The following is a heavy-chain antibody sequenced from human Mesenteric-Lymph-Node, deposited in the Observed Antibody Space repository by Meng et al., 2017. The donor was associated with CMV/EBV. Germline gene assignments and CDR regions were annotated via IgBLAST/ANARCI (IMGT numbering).Heavy chain of an antibody. D-gene: IGHD3-3*01. CDR3: ARDRSGYSLYDY. J-gene: IGHJ4*02. Sequence: VSGGSISSGGYYWSWIRQHPGKGLEWIGYISYSGITWYNPSLQSRVTISVDTSNNQFSLRLSSVTAADTAVYYCARDRSGYSLYDYWGQGTLVTVSS. CDR2: ISYSGIT. CDR1: GGSISSGGYY. V-gene: IGHV4-31*02.